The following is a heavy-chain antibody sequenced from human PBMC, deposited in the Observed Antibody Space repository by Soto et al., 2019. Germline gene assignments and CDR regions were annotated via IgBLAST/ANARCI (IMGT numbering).Heavy chain of an antibody. V-gene: IGHV3-30-3*01. D-gene: IGHD6-19*01. J-gene: IGHJ4*02. CDR2: ISYDGSNK. CDR1: GFTFSSYA. Sequence: GGSLRLSCAASGFTFSSYAMHWVRQAPGKGLEWVAVISYDGSNKYYADSVKGRFTISRDNSKNTLYLQMNSLRAEDTAVYYCARGQTLAVAGSLVVFDYWGQGTLVTVSS. CDR3: ARGQTLAVAGSLVVFDY.